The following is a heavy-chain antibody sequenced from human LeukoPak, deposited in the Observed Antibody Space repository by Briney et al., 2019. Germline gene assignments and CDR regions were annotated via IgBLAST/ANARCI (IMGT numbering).Heavy chain of an antibody. Sequence: ASVKVSFKTSGYSFTSYYTHWVRQAPGQGLEWMGIINPSGGSTTYAQKFQGRLTMASDTSTSTVYMELSSLRSEDTAMYYCARSSAYYNEADIWGQGTMVTVSS. J-gene: IGHJ3*02. D-gene: IGHD1-26*01. CDR3: ARSSAYYNEADI. CDR1: GYSFTSYY. CDR2: INPSGGST. V-gene: IGHV1-46*01.